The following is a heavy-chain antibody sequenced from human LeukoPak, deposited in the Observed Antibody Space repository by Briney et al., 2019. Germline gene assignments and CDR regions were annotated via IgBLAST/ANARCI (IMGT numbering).Heavy chain of an antibody. Sequence: GGSLRLPCAASGFTFSSYWMSWVRQAPGKGLEWVANIKQDGSEKYCVDSVKGRFTISRDNAENSLYLQMNSLRAEDTAVYYCARGYGTVDYWGQGILVTVSS. CDR3: ARGYGTVDY. V-gene: IGHV3-7*01. CDR1: GFTFSSYW. J-gene: IGHJ4*02. D-gene: IGHD4-17*01. CDR2: IKQDGSEK.